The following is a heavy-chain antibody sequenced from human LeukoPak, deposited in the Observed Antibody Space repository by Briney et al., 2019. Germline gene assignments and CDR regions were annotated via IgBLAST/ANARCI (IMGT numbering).Heavy chain of an antibody. CDR2: IRYDGSNK. J-gene: IGHJ6*03. CDR1: EFSVSANY. Sequence: PGGSLRLSCGASEFSVSANYMSWVRQAPGKGLEWVAFIRYDGSNKYCADSVKGRFTVPRDNSKNTLYLQMNSLRAEDTAVYYCAKDKNDYGDYSYMDVWGKGTTVTVSS. D-gene: IGHD4-17*01. V-gene: IGHV3-30*02. CDR3: AKDKNDYGDYSYMDV.